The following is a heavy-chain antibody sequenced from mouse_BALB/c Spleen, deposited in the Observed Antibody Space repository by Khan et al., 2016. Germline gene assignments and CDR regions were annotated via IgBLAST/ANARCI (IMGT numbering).Heavy chain of an antibody. J-gene: IGHJ1*01. V-gene: IGHV4-1*02. CDR2: INPDSSTI. CDR1: GFAFSRYW. CDR3: ASTFWYFDV. Sequence: EVQLQESGGGLMQPGGSLKLSCAASGFAFSRYWMSWVRQAPGKGLEWIGEINPDSSTINYTPSLKYTFIISRDNAKNTLYLQMSKVRSEDTALYYCASTFWYFDVWGAGTTVTVSS.